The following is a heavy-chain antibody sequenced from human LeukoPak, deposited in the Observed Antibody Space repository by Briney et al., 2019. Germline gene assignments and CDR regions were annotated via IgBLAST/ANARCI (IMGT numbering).Heavy chain of an antibody. CDR2: INTGNGNT. V-gene: IGHV1-3*04. CDR1: GFTFTNYA. J-gene: IGHJ4*02. CDR3: ARDKRGGGVIPAYADF. Sequence: GASVKVSCKPSGFTFTNYAMHWVRQAPGQRLEWMGWINTGNGNTKYSQKFQDRVTITRDTSASTAYMERSSLRSEDTAVYYCARDKRGGGVIPAYADFWGQGTLVTVSS. D-gene: IGHD3-16*02.